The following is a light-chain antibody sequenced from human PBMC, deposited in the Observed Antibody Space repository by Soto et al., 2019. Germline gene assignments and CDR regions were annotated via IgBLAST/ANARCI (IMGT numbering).Light chain of an antibody. J-gene: IGLJ1*01. Sequence: QSVLTQPASVSGSPGQSITISCTGTSSDVGGYNFVSWYQQHPGKAPKLMIYEVSNRPSGVSNRFSGSKSGNTASLTISWLHAEYEADYYCSSYTSSTPLGYVFGTGTKLTFL. CDR3: SSYTSSTPLGYV. V-gene: IGLV2-14*01. CDR2: EVS. CDR1: SSDVGGYNF.